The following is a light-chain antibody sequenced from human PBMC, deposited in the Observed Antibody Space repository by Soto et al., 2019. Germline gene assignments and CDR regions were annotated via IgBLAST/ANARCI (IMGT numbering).Light chain of an antibody. CDR2: DVS. V-gene: IGKV3-15*01. CDR1: QGVTTN. CDR3: QQYHKWPFS. Sequence: EIVMTQSPATLSVSPGERATLSCRAGQGVTTNFAWYQQKSGQSPRLLIYDVSIRATGVPARFSGTGSETDFTLTISGLQSEDSAVYFCQQYHKWPFSFGQGTRVEIK. J-gene: IGKJ5*01.